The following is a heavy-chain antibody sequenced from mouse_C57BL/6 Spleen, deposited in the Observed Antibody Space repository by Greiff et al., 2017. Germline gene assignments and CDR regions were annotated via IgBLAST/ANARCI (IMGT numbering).Heavy chain of an antibody. CDR1: GFNIKDDY. V-gene: IGHV14-4*01. CDR2: IDPENGDT. J-gene: IGHJ3*01. CDR3: TPYYYGSSTWFAY. D-gene: IGHD1-1*01. Sequence: EVQLLQSGAELVRPGASVKLSCTASGFNIKDDYMHWVQQRPEQGLEWIGWIDPENGDTEYASKFQGKSTITADTSSNTAYLQLSSLTSEDTAVYYCTPYYYGSSTWFAYWGQGALVTVSA.